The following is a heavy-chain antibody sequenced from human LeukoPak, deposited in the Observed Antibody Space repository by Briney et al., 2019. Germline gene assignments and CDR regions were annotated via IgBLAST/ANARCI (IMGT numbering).Heavy chain of an antibody. CDR3: ARSRLPVAAAAIDY. D-gene: IGHD6-13*01. Sequence: SETLSLTCTVSGGSISSYYWSWIRQPPGKGLEWIGYIYYSGSTNYNPSLKSWVTISVDTSKNQFSLKLSSVTAADTAVYYCARSRLPVAAAAIDYWGQGTLVTVSS. CDR2: IYYSGST. J-gene: IGHJ4*02. CDR1: GGSISSYY. V-gene: IGHV4-59*01.